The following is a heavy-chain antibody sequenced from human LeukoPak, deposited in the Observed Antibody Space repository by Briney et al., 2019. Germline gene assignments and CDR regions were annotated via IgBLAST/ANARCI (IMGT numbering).Heavy chain of an antibody. CDR3: ARAITYYDILTGYYRDYFDY. Sequence: GGSLRLSCAASGFTFSSYEMNWVRQAPGKGLEWVSSISSSSSYIYYADSVKGRFTISRDNAKNSLYLQMNSLRAEDTAVYYCARAITYYDILTGYYRDYFDYWGQGTLVTVSS. CDR2: ISSSSSYI. V-gene: IGHV3-21*01. J-gene: IGHJ4*02. D-gene: IGHD3-9*01. CDR1: GFTFSSYE.